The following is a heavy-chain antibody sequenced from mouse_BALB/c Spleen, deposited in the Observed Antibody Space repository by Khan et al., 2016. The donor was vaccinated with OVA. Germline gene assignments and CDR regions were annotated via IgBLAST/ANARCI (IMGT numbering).Heavy chain of an antibody. CDR1: GYSITSGYA. CDR2: ISYRGGN. J-gene: IGHJ2*01. CDR3: ARGNYYGYYFDY. Sequence: EVKVEESGPGLVKPSQSLSLTCTVTGYSITSGYAWNWIRQFPGNKLEWMGYISYRGGNSYNPSLKSRISITRDTSKNQFFLQLNSVTTEDTATYYCARGNYYGYYFDYWGQGTPLTVSS. D-gene: IGHD1-1*01. V-gene: IGHV3-2*02.